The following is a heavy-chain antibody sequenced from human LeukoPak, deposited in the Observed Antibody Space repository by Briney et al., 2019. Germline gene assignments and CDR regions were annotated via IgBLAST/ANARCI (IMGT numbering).Heavy chain of an antibody. CDR2: IKQDGSEK. V-gene: IGHV3-7*01. CDR1: GFTFSSYW. CDR3: ARDARGTAYDFWSGYYTYYYMDV. J-gene: IGHJ6*03. D-gene: IGHD3-3*01. Sequence: GGSLRLSCAASGFTFSSYWMSWVRQAPGKGLEWVANIKQDGSEKYYVDSVKGRFTISRDNAKNSLYLQMNSLRAEDTAVYYCARDARGTAYDFWSGYYTYYYMDVWGKGTTVTVSS.